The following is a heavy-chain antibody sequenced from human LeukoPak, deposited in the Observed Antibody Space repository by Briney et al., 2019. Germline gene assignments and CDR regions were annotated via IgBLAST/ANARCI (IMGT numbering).Heavy chain of an antibody. Sequence: SETLSLTCTVSGGSISSSYWSWIRQPPGKGLEWIGYIYYSGSTDYNPSLKSRVTISVDTSKNQFSLKVSSVTAADTAVYYCARYVDIVTTSDAFDIWGQGTMVTVSP. D-gene: IGHD5-12*01. CDR1: GGSISSSY. CDR2: IYYSGST. V-gene: IGHV4-59*01. J-gene: IGHJ3*02. CDR3: ARYVDIVTTSDAFDI.